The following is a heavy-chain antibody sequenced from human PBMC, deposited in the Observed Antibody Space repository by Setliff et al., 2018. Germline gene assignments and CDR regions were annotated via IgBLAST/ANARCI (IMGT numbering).Heavy chain of an antibody. J-gene: IGHJ4*02. CDR3: ARGRNIAARLLDS. V-gene: IGHV4-34*01. D-gene: IGHD6-6*01. CDR2: INHRGST. Sequence: SETLSLTCAVCGGAFSGYNWNWIRQPPGKGLEWIGEINHRGSTTYNPSLKSRVTISVDTSKDQFSLKVISMTAADTAVYYCARGRNIAARLLDSWGQGTLVTVSS. CDR1: GGAFSGYN.